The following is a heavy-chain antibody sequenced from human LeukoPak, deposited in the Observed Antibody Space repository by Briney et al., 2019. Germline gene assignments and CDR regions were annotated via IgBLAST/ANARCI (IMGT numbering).Heavy chain of an antibody. CDR3: ARTRVGYNHDFDY. J-gene: IGHJ4*02. Sequence: SETLSLTCTVSGGSISSGSYYWGWIRQPPGKGLEWIGSVFYSGSTYYNPSLKSRVTISVDTSKNQFSLKLSSVTAADTAVYYCARTRVGYNHDFDYWGQGTLVTVSS. V-gene: IGHV4-39*07. CDR2: VFYSGST. CDR1: GGSISSGSYY. D-gene: IGHD5-24*01.